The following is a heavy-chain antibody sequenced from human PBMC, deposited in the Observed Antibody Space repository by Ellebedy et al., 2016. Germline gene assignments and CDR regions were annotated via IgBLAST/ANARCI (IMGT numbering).Heavy chain of an antibody. V-gene: IGHV3-74*01. CDR1: GFTFSSYW. Sequence: GESLKISXAASGFTFSSYWMHWVRQAPGKGLVWVSRINSDGSSTSYADSVKGRFTISRDNAKNTLYLQMNSLRAEDTAVYYCARDLDFWHWFDPWGQGTLVTVSS. CDR2: INSDGSST. J-gene: IGHJ5*02. D-gene: IGHD3/OR15-3a*01. CDR3: ARDLDFWHWFDP.